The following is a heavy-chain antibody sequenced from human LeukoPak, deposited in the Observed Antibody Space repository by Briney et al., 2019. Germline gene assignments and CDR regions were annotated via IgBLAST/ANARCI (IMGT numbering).Heavy chain of an antibody. CDR3: ARALEVYGMDV. CDR2: IYGGGST. CDR1: GFTAKSNY. J-gene: IGHJ6*02. V-gene: IGHV3-66*01. Sequence: GSLRLSCAASGFTAKSNYMSWVRQAPGKGLEWVSVIYGGGSTFYADSVKGRFTISRDNSKNTVDLQMNSLRAEDTAVYYCARALEVYGMDVWGQGTTVTVSS. D-gene: IGHD3-3*01.